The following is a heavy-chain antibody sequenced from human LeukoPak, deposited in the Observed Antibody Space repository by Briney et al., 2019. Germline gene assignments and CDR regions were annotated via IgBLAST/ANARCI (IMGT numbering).Heavy chain of an antibody. D-gene: IGHD3-22*01. CDR1: GFTFSSYG. V-gene: IGHV3-30*18. CDR2: ISYDGSNK. CDR3: AKGYDSSGYYYFDY. J-gene: IGHJ4*02. Sequence: GGSLRLSCAASGFTFSSYGMHWVRQAPGKGLEWVAVISYDGSNKYYADSVKGQFTISRDNSKNTLYLQMNSLRAEDTAVYYCAKGYDSSGYYYFDYWGQGTLVTVSS.